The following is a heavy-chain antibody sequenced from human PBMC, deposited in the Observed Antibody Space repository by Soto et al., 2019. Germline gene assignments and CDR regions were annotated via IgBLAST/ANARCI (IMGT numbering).Heavy chain of an antibody. J-gene: IGHJ3*02. CDR1: GGSISSSGYY. CDR3: ARDLSSDDAFDI. Sequence: QVQLQESGPGLVKPSQTLSLTCTVSGGSISSSGYYWSWIRQHPGKGLEWIGYIYYSGSTYYNPSLKSRVTISVDTSKNQFSLRLTSVTAADTAVYYCARDLSSDDAFDIGGQGTMVTVSS. D-gene: IGHD3-22*01. V-gene: IGHV4-31*03. CDR2: IYYSGST.